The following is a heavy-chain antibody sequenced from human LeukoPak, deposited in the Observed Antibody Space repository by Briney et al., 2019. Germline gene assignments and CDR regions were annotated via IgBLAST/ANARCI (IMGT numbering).Heavy chain of an antibody. J-gene: IGHJ4*02. D-gene: IGHD2-15*01. V-gene: IGHV1-24*01. CDR2: FDPEDGET. CDR1: GYTLTELS. CDR3: ARMGLYCSGGSCYGVESSFDY. Sequence: ASVKVSCKVSGYTLTELSMHWVRQAPGKGLEWMGGFDPEDGETIYAQKFQGRVTMTEDTSTDTAYMELSSLRSEDTAVYYCARMGLYCSGGSCYGVESSFDYWGQGTLVTVSS.